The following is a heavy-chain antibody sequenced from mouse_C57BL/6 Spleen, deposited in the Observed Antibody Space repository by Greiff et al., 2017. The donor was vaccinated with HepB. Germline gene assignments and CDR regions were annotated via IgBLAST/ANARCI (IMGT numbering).Heavy chain of an antibody. CDR3: ARTPSPHYFDV. Sequence: QVQLQQPGAELVRPGSSVKLSCKASGYTFTSYWMHWVKQRPIQGLEWIGNIDPSDSETHYNQKFKDKATLTVDKSSSTAYMQLSSLTSEDSAVYYCARTPSPHYFDVWGTGTTVTVSS. J-gene: IGHJ1*03. CDR1: GYTFTSYW. V-gene: IGHV1-52*01. CDR2: IDPSDSET.